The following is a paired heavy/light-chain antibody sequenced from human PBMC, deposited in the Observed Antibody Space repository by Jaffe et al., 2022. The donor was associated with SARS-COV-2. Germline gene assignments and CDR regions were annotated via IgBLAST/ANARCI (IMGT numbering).Heavy chain of an antibody. D-gene: IGHD3-22*01. J-gene: IGHJ6*02. V-gene: IGHV3-48*02. CDR2: ITTSSSI. CDR3: AYDSSGYRYHHYYYGMDV. CDR1: GITFSTYN. Sequence: EVQLVESGGGLVQPGGSLRLSCAASGITFSTYNMNWVRQAPGKGLEWVSYITTSSSIHYAESVEGRFTISRDNAKNSLYLQMNSLRDEDTAVYYCAYDSSGYRYHHYYYGMDVWGQGTTVIVSS.
Light chain of an antibody. J-gene: IGKJ5*01. V-gene: IGKV3-15*01. CDR1: QSVSSN. CDR3: QQYNNWPPIT. CDR2: GAS. Sequence: EIVMTQSPATLSVSPGERATLSCRASQSVSSNLAWYQQKPGQAPRLLIYGASTRATGIPARFSGSGSGTEFTLTINSLQSEDFAVYYCQQYNNWPPITFGQGTRLEIK.